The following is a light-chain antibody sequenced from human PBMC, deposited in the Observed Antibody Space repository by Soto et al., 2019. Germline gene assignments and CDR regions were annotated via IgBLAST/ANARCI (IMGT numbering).Light chain of an antibody. J-gene: IGKJ4*01. Sequence: DIQMTQSPSTLSASVGDRVTITCRASQSISSWLAWYQQKPGKAPKLLIYKASSLESGVPSRFSGSGSGTEFTLTISSLQPDDFATYYCQQYNSYPITFGGATKVDIK. CDR1: QSISSW. CDR2: KAS. V-gene: IGKV1-5*03. CDR3: QQYNSYPIT.